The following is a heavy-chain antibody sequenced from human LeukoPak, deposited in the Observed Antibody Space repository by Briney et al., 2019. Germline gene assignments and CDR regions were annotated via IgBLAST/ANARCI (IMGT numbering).Heavy chain of an antibody. CDR1: GFTFSNYA. V-gene: IGHV3-23*01. Sequence: PGGSLRLSCAASGFTFSNYAMSWVRQAPGKGLEWVSGVSDSGRSTYYADSVQGRFIISRDNSKNTLYLQMNSPRVEDTAAYFCAQNQWEFPAWGQGTLVTVSS. J-gene: IGHJ5*02. CDR2: VSDSGRST. CDR3: AQNQWEFPA. D-gene: IGHD1-26*01.